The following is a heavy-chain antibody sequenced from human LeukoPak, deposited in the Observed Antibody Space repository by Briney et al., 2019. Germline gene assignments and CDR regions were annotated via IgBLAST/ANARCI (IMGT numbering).Heavy chain of an antibody. Sequence: GGSLRLSCAASGFTFSSYWMSWVRQAPGKGLEWVANIKQDGSEKYYVDSVKGRFTISRDNAKNSLYLQMNSLRAEDTAVYYCARASLWFGELAGFDYWGQGILVTVSS. J-gene: IGHJ4*02. D-gene: IGHD3-10*01. CDR2: IKQDGSEK. V-gene: IGHV3-7*01. CDR1: GFTFSSYW. CDR3: ARASLWFGELAGFDY.